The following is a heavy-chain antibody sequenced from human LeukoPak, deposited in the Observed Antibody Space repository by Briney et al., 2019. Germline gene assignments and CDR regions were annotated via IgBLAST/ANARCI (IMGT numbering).Heavy chain of an antibody. CDR3: ARDRWGRAVREYYLDY. CDR2: ISAYNGNT. Sequence: ASVKVSCKASGYTFTSYGISWVRQAPGQGLEWMGWISAYNGNTNYAQKLQGRATMTTDTSTSTAYMELRSLRSDDTAVYYCARDRWGRAVREYYLDYWGEGTLVTVSS. J-gene: IGHJ4*02. V-gene: IGHV1-18*01. CDR1: GYTFTSYG. D-gene: IGHD6-19*01.